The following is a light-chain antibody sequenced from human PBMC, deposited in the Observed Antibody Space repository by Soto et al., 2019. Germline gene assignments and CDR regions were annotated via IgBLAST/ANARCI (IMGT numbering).Light chain of an antibody. CDR1: SSDVGAYNF. CDR3: SSRASSLTYV. Sequence: QSVLTQPASVSGSPGQSITISCTGTSSDVGAYNFVSWYQQHPGKAPKLMIYEVSNRPSGVSNRFSGSKSGSPASLTISGLQAEDEADYYCSSRASSLTYVFGTGTKVTVL. J-gene: IGLJ1*01. V-gene: IGLV2-14*01. CDR2: EVS.